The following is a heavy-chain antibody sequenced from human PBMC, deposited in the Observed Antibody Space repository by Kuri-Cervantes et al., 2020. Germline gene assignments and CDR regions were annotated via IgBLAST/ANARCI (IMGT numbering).Heavy chain of an antibody. J-gene: IGHJ4*02. CDR2: IYYSGSA. V-gene: IGHV4-59*12. D-gene: IGHD3-9*01. CDR1: GGSISGYY. CDR3: ARGLTYYDILTGYSPRYFDY. Sequence: SETLSLTCTVSGGSISGYYWSWIRQPPGKGLEWIGSIYYSGSAYYNPSLKSRVTISVDTSKNQFSLKLSSVTAADTAVYYCARGLTYYDILTGYSPRYFDYWGQGTLVTVSS.